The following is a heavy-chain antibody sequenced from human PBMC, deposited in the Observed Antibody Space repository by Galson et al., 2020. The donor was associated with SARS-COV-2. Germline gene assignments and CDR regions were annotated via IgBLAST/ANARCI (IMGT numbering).Heavy chain of an antibody. J-gene: IGHJ3*02. CDR2: ISGSGGYR. CDR1: GFTFSGYA. D-gene: IGHD5-12*01. Sequence: GGSLRLSCAASGFTFSGYAMSWVRQAPGKGLEWVSTISGSGGYRYYADSVKGRFTISRDNSKNTLYLQMNSLRAEDTAVYYCAKDSRYSADCWAFDIWGQGTMVTVSS. V-gene: IGHV3-23*01. CDR3: AKDSRYSADCWAFDI.